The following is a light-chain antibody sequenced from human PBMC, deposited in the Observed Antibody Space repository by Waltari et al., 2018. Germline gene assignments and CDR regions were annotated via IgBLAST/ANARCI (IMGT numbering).Light chain of an antibody. Sequence: VVMTQSPLSLPVTLGQPASLSCRSSQSLVHSDGNTYLNRFQQRPGQSPRRLIYKISKRDSGVPDRFSGSGSGTDFTLKISRVEAEDVGVYYCMQGSHWPRTFGQGTKLEI. J-gene: IGKJ2*01. CDR1: QSLVHSDGNTY. V-gene: IGKV2-30*02. CDR2: KIS. CDR3: MQGSHWPRT.